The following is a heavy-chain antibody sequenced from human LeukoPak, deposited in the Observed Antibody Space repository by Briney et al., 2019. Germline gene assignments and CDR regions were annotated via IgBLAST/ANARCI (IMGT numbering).Heavy chain of an antibody. J-gene: IGHJ4*02. CDR3: ARGMSGYYYFDY. V-gene: IGHV3-33*08. CDR1: GFIFSNYG. CDR2: IWYDGSNK. D-gene: IGHD3-3*01. Sequence: GGSLRLSCAASGFIFSNYGMNWVRQAPGKGLEWVAVIWYDGSNKYYADSVKGRFTISRDNSKNTLYLQMNSLRAEDTAVYYCARGMSGYYYFDYWGQGTLVTVSS.